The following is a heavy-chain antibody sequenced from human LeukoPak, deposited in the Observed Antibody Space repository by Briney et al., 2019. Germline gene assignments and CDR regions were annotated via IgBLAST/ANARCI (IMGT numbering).Heavy chain of an antibody. D-gene: IGHD3-10*01. CDR1: GFTFSSYA. V-gene: IGHV3-30-3*01. J-gene: IGHJ3*02. Sequence: GGSLRLSCAASGFTFSSYAMHWVRQAPGKGLEWVAVISYDGSNKYYADSVKGRFTISRDNSKNTLYLQMNSLRAEDTAVYYCAKDGASYHYASEEAFDIWGQGTMVTVSS. CDR3: AKDGASYHYASEEAFDI. CDR2: ISYDGSNK.